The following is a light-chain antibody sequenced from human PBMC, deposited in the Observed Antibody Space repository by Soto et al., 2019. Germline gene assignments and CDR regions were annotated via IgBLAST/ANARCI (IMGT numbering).Light chain of an antibody. J-gene: IGLJ2*01. V-gene: IGLV2-8*01. CDR3: ATWDGSLPGEV. Sequence: QSALTQPPSASGSPGQSVTISCTGTSSDVGGYNYVSWYQQHPGKAPKLMIYEVSKRPSGVPDRFSGSKSGNTASLTVSGLQVEDEADYYCATWDGSLPGEVFGGGTKVTVL. CDR2: EVS. CDR1: SSDVGGYNY.